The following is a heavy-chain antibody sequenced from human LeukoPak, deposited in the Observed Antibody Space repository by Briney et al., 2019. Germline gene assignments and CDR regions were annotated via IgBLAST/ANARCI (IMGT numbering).Heavy chain of an antibody. D-gene: IGHD5-18*01. CDR3: ARDGGYGHYDY. J-gene: IGHJ4*02. CDR2: IYHSGRT. Sequence: PSQTLSLTCAVSGGSISSGDYSWSWIRQPPGKGLEWIGYIYHSGRTFHNPSLKSRVTISVDTSKNQISLEVTSVTAADTAVYYCARDGGYGHYDYWGRGTLVTVSS. V-gene: IGHV4-30-2*01. CDR1: GGSISSGDYS.